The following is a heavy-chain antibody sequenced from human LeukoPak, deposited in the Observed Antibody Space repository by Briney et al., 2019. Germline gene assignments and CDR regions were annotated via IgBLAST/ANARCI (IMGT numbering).Heavy chain of an antibody. J-gene: IGHJ4*02. CDR1: GGTFSSYA. D-gene: IGHD3-10*01. CDR2: IIPIFGTA. Sequence: SVKVSCKASGGTFSSYAIRWVRQAPGQGLEWMGGIIPIFGTANYAQKLQGRVTITADESTSPAYMELRSLRSEDPAVYYCARANYYGSGSYPFGFAYRGQGTLVTVSS. V-gene: IGHV1-69*13. CDR3: ARANYYGSGSYPFGFAY.